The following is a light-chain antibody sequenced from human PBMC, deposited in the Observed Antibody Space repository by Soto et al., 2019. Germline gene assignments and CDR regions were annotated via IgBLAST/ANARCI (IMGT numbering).Light chain of an antibody. V-gene: IGLV2-11*01. Sequence: QSVLTQPASVSGSPGQSITISCTGTNSDVGGYDYVSWYQQHPGKAPKLMIYDVNKRPSGVPDRFSACKSGNTASLTVSGLQAEDEADYYCCSYAGTYTYVVFGGGTKVTVL. CDR2: DVN. CDR1: NSDVGGYDY. J-gene: IGLJ2*01. CDR3: CSYAGTYTYVV.